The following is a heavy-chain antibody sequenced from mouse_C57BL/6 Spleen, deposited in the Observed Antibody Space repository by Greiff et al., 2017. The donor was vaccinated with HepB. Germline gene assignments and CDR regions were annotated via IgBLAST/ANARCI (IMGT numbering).Heavy chain of an antibody. CDR3: ALITTVVATDY. Sequence: VQLQQSGPELVKPGASVKLSCKASGYTFTSYWMQWVKQRPGQGLEWIGEIDPSDSYTNYNQKFKGKATLTVDTSSSTAYMQLSSLTSEDSAVYYCALITTVVATDYWGQGTTLTVSS. J-gene: IGHJ2*01. D-gene: IGHD1-1*01. CDR1: GYTFTSYW. CDR2: IDPSDSYT. V-gene: IGHV1-50*01.